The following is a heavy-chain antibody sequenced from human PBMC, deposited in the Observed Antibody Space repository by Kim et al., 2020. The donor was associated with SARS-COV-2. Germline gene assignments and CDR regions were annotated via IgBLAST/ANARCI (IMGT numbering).Heavy chain of an antibody. Sequence: GGSLRLSCAASGFTDFSDSAVYWVRQAPGKGLECLARIRNKDNGYTTTYAASVKGRFIISRDDSKNTAYLQMNGLKSEDTAIYYCARGPPYTLSYWDAFDIWGQGKVVTVSS. J-gene: IGHJ3*02. V-gene: IGHV3-73*01. CDR2: IRNKDNGYTT. D-gene: IGHD2-8*02. CDR1: GFTDFSDSA. CDR3: ARGPPYTLSYWDAFDI.